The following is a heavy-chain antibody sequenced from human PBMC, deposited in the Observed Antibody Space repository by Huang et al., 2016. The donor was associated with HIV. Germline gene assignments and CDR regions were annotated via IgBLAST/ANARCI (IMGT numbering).Heavy chain of an antibody. Sequence: GAGLLKPSETLTLTCAVDGDSLSGLFWSWFRQSPGRGLEWIGEITQSGRTNYNPSLKSRVTIAIDTSKKQFSLKLKSVTADDTSTYYCARGRGTSWSFFDTWGQGSFVTVSS. V-gene: IGHV4-34*01. CDR2: ITQSGRT. J-gene: IGHJ5*02. CDR1: GDSLSGLF. D-gene: IGHD2-2*01. CDR3: ARGRGTSWSFFDT.